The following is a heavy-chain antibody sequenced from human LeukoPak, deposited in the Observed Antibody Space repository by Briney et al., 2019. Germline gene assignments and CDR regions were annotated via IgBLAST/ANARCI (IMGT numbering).Heavy chain of an antibody. CDR2: ISSGGST. D-gene: IGHD6-6*01. CDR1: GITVSANY. CDR3: ARGWSSSSYFGY. J-gene: IGHJ4*02. V-gene: IGHV3-66*01. Sequence: GGSLRLSCAASGITVSANYWNWVRQAPGKGLEWVSVISSGGSTSYADSVKGRFTITRDNSKNTLYLQMNSLRAEDTAVYYWARGWSSSSYFGYWGQGTLVTVSS.